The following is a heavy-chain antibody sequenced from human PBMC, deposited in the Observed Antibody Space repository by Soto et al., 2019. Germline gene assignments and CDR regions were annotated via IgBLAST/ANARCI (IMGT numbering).Heavy chain of an antibody. J-gene: IGHJ5*02. CDR3: GKLRRFDP. CDR1: GGSFSGYY. CDR2: INHSGST. V-gene: IGHV4-34*01. D-gene: IGHD4-17*01. Sequence: QVQLQQWGAGLLKPSETLSLTCAVYGGSFSGYYWSWIRQPPGKGLEWIGEINHSGSTNYNPSLKSRVTISVDTSKNQFSLKLSSVTAADTAVYYCGKLRRFDPWGQGTLVTVSS.